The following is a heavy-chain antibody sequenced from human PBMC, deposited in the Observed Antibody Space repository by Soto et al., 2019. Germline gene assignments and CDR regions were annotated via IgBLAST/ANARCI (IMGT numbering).Heavy chain of an antibody. Sequence: ASVKVSCKASGGTFSSYAISWVRQAPGQGLEWMGGIIPIFGTANYAQKFQGRVTITADESTSTAYMELSSLRSEDTAVYYCARDRADYGSGSYNWFDPWGQGTLVTVSS. CDR1: GGTFSSYA. D-gene: IGHD3-10*01. CDR2: IIPIFGTA. J-gene: IGHJ5*02. CDR3: ARDRADYGSGSYNWFDP. V-gene: IGHV1-69*13.